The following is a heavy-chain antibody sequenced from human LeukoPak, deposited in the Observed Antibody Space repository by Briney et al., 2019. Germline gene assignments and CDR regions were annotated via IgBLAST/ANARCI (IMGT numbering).Heavy chain of an antibody. CDR2: ISSSSSYI. D-gene: IGHD2-15*01. Sequence: GGSLRLSCVASGFTFSGFGMHWVRQAPGKGLEWVSSISSSSSYIYYADSVKGRFTISRDNAKNSLYLQMNSLRAEDTAVYYCARGAPYCSGGSCMYYFDYWGQGTLVTVSS. J-gene: IGHJ4*02. CDR3: ARGAPYCSGGSCMYYFDY. CDR1: GFTFSGFG. V-gene: IGHV3-21*01.